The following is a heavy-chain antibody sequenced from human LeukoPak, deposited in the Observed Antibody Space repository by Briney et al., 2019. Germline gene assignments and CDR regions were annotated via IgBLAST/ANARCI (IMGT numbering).Heavy chain of an antibody. J-gene: IGHJ6*02. D-gene: IGHD3-10*01. CDR2: MNPNSGNT. CDR1: GYTFTSYD. CDR3: ARVELLWFGELPPQYGMDV. V-gene: IGHV1-8*01. Sequence: ASVKVSCKASGYTFTSYDINWVRQATGQGLEWMGWMNPNSGNTGYAQKFQGRVTMTRNTSISTAYMELSSLRSEDTAVYYCARVELLWFGELPPQYGMDVWGQGTTVTVSS.